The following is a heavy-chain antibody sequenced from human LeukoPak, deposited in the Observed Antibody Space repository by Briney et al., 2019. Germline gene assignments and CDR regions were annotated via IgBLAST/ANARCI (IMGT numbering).Heavy chain of an antibody. CDR2: IIPIFGTA. V-gene: IGHV1-69*13. J-gene: IGHJ4*02. CDR1: GGTFSSYA. Sequence: SVKVSCKXSGGTFSSYAISWVRQAPGQGLEWMGGIIPIFGTANYAQKFQGRVTITADESTSTAYMELSSLRSEDTAVYYCAREVVVIATPGGYFDYWGQGTLVTVSS. D-gene: IGHD2-21*01. CDR3: AREVVVIATPGGYFDY.